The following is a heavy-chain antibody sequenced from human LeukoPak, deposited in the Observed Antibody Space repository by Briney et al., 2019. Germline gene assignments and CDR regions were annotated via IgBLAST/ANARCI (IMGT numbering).Heavy chain of an antibody. CDR1: EGIFSTSA. V-gene: IGHV1-69*01. CDR3: ARGSTTGGWFDP. Sequence: ASVKVCCSASEGIFSTSAISWLTQAARQGPGWVGGMLPAFGMENYAQKFQCRVTITADETTSTADKELSSLRSEDTAVYYCARGSTTGGWFDPRGQGILVTVSS. J-gene: IGHJ5*02. CDR2: MLPAFGME. D-gene: IGHD2/OR15-2a*01.